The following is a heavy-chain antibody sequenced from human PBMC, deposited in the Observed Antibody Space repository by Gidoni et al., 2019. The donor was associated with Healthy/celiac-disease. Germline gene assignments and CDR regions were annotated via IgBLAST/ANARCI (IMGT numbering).Heavy chain of an antibody. V-gene: IGHV1-18*01. J-gene: IGHJ6*03. D-gene: IGHD3-22*01. CDR1: GYTFTSYG. CDR3: ARVHDPHHYYDSSGYHPYYYYYMDV. CDR2: ISAYNGNT. Sequence: QVQLVQSGAEVKKPGASVKVSCKASGYTFTSYGISWVRQAPGQGLEWMGWISAYNGNTNYAQTLQGRVTMTTDTSTSTAYMELRSLRSDDTAVYYCARVHDPHHYYDSSGYHPYYYYYMDVWGKGTTVTVSS.